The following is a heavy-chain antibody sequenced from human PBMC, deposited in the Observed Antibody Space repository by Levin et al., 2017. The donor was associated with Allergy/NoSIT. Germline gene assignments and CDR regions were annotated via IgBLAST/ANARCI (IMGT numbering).Heavy chain of an antibody. V-gene: IGHV1-8*01. CDR1: GYTFTSYD. CDR3: ARFSTGATGLDY. D-gene: IGHD1-1*01. CDR2: MNPNSGNT. Sequence: GESLKISCKASGYTFTSYDINWVRQATGQGLEWMGWMNPNSGNTGYAQKFQGRVTMTRNTSISTAYMELSSLRSEDTAVYYCARFSTGATGLDYWGQGTLVTVSS. J-gene: IGHJ4*02.